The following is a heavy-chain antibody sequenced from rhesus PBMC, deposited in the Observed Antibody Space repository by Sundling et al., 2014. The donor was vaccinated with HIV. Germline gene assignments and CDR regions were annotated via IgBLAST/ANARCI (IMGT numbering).Heavy chain of an antibody. CDR2: ISGTVANT. CDR1: GAPISNSNW. J-gene: IGHJ4*01. Sequence: QVQLQESGPGLVKYSETLSLTCVVFGAPISNSNWWNWIRQPPGRGLEWIGRISGTVANTAYNPSLKRRVTISTDTSNNQFSLNLISVTAADTAVYYCARERGSRVDFWGQGVLVTVSS. D-gene: IGHD5-42*01. CDR3: ARERGSRVDF. V-gene: IGHV4-92*01.